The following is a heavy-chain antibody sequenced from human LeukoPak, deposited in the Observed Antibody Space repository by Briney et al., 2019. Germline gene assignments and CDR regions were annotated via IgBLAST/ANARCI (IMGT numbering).Heavy chain of an antibody. Sequence: PSETLSLTCTVSGGSISSFYWSWIRQPAGKGLEWIGRIYTSGSTNYNPSLKSRATMSVDTSKNQFSLKLSSVTAADTAVYYCAREQSTIFGVAPFDYWGQGTLVTVSS. J-gene: IGHJ4*02. CDR1: GGSISSFY. CDR3: AREQSTIFGVAPFDY. D-gene: IGHD3-3*01. V-gene: IGHV4-4*07. CDR2: IYTSGST.